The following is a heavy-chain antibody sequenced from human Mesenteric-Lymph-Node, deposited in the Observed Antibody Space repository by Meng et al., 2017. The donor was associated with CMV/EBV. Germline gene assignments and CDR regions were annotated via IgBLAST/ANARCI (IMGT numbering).Heavy chain of an antibody. Sequence: VSGGSISSGGYYWSWIRQHPGKGLEWIGYISYSGITWYNPSLQSRVTISVGTSNNQFSLRLSSVTAADTAVYYCARDRSGYSLHDYWGQGTLVTVSS. CDR1: GGSISSGGYY. CDR2: ISYSGIT. CDR3: ARDRSGYSLHDY. J-gene: IGHJ4*02. V-gene: IGHV4-31*02. D-gene: IGHD3-3*01.